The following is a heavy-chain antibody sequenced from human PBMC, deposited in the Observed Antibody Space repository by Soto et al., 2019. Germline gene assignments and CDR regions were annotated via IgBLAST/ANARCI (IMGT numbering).Heavy chain of an antibody. V-gene: IGHV3-23*01. CDR3: KKDSHWGIISPTHEH. CDR1: GFTFRSSP. Sequence: GGSLRLSCSVGGFTFRSSPMSWVRRAPGKGLEWVSGINGGDDSEHYVDSVRGRFTIIRDNSKNLLLLQVNSLRVEDTAIYYCKKDSHWGIISPTHEHWGQGTQVTVSS. CDR2: INGGDDSE. D-gene: IGHD3-16*01. J-gene: IGHJ4*02.